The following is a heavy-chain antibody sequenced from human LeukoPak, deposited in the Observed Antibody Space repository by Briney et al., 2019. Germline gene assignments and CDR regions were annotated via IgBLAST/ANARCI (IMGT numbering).Heavy chain of an antibody. J-gene: IGHJ4*02. D-gene: IGHD3-10*01. Sequence: SQTLSLTCTVSGGSISSGDYYWSWIRQPPGKGLEWIGYIYYSGSTYYNPSLKSRVTISVDTSKNQFSLKLTSVTAADTAVYYRARDPSGSVYYYGSGSYGYWGQGTLVTVSS. CDR2: IYYSGST. CDR3: ARDPSGSVYYYGSGSYGY. V-gene: IGHV4-30-4*01. CDR1: GGSISSGDYY.